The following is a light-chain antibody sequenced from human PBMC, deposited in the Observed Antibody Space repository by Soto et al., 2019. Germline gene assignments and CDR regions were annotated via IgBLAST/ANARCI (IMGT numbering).Light chain of an antibody. V-gene: IGKV3-11*01. Sequence: EIVLTQSPATLSLSPVERATLSCMASQSVSSYLAWYQQKPGQAPRLLIYDASNRATGIPARFSGSGSGTDFTLTISSLEPEDFAVYYCQQRSNWPPWTFGQGTKVDNK. CDR1: QSVSSY. CDR2: DAS. J-gene: IGKJ1*01. CDR3: QQRSNWPPWT.